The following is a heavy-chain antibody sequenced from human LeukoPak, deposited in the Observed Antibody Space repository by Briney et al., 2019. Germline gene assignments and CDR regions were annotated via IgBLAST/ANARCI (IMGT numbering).Heavy chain of an antibody. CDR1: GFTFSSYS. CDR3: ARDDPSFSYDY. Sequence: SGGSQRLSCAASGFTFSSYSMNWVRQAPGKGLEWVSSISSSSSYIYYADSVKGRFTISRDNAKNSLYLQMNSLRAEDTAVYYCARDDPSFSYDYWGQGTLVTVSS. CDR2: ISSSSSYI. V-gene: IGHV3-21*01. J-gene: IGHJ4*02. D-gene: IGHD1-26*01.